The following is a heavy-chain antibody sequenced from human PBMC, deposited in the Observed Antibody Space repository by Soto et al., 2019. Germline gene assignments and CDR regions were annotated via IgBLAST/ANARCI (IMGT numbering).Heavy chain of an antibody. V-gene: IGHV3-23*01. CDR2: ISGSSSGT. Sequence: EARLLESGGGLIQPGGSLRLSCEASGFNFGAYAMSWVRQAPGKGLEWVSGISGSSSGTYYTDSVKGRFTISRDNSKNTVYLQMNRLRGEDTAVYYCAKDRSENFWVYYYAMDVWGQGTAVTVSS. CDR1: GFNFGAYA. D-gene: IGHD6-19*01. CDR3: AKDRSENFWVYYYAMDV. J-gene: IGHJ6*02.